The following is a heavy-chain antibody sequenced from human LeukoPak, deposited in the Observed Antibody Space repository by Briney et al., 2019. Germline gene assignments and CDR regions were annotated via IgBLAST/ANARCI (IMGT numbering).Heavy chain of an antibody. Sequence: ASVKVSCKASGYTFTNYYMHWVRQAPGQGLEWMGIINPSGGSTTYAQKFQGRVTMTRDTSTSTVYMELSCLRSEDTAVFYCAREIGPRQLHLWGSAFDYWGQGTLVTVSS. CDR1: GYTFTNYY. D-gene: IGHD5-18*01. J-gene: IGHJ4*02. V-gene: IGHV1-46*01. CDR2: INPSGGST. CDR3: AREIGPRQLHLWGSAFDY.